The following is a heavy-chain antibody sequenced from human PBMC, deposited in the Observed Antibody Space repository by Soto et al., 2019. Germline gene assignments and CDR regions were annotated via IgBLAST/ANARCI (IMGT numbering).Heavy chain of an antibody. CDR3: ARESDIVATNPTFDY. CDR1: GFTFSSYA. Sequence: GGSLRLSCAASGFTFSSYAMSWVRQAPGKGLEWVAVISYDGSNKYYADSVKGRFTISRDNSKNKLYLQMNSLRAEDTALYYCARESDIVATNPTFDYWGQGTLVTVSS. V-gene: IGHV3-30-3*01. J-gene: IGHJ4*02. D-gene: IGHD5-12*01. CDR2: ISYDGSNK.